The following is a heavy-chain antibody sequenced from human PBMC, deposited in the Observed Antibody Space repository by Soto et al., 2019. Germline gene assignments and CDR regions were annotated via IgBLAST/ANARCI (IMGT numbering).Heavy chain of an antibody. J-gene: IGHJ4*02. CDR1: GFTFSSYA. Sequence: EVQLLESGGGLVQPGGSLRLSCAASGFTFSSYAMSWVRQAPGKGLEWVSAISGSGGSTYYADSVKGRFTISRDNSKNTLYLQRNSLRAEDTAVYYCAKAGFGWFGELFLLGSANGVLSGYWGQGTLVTVSS. V-gene: IGHV3-23*01. CDR2: ISGSGGST. CDR3: AKAGFGWFGELFLLGSANGVLSGY. D-gene: IGHD3-10*01.